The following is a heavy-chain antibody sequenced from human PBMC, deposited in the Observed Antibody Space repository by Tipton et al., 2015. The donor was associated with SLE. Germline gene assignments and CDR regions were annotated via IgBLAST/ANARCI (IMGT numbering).Heavy chain of an antibody. CDR1: GGSIGPYY. V-gene: IGHV4-59*08. D-gene: IGHD3/OR15-3a*01. Sequence: TLSLTCTVSGGSIGPYYWHWIRQSPGKALEWIGYIYFDGNSNGRGNYNPSLKSRVTMSVDPSKMQFSLNLHSVTAADTAVYYCARRRSDFWTGSIKGVFDYWGRGTLVTVSS. CDR3: ARRRSDFWTGSIKGVFDY. J-gene: IGHJ4*02. CDR2: IYFDGNS.